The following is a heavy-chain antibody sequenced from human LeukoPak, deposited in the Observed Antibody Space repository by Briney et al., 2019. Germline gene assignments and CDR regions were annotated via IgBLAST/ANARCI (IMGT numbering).Heavy chain of an antibody. J-gene: IGHJ3*02. Sequence: ASVKVSCKASGGTFSSYAISWVRQAPGQGLEWMGGIIPIFGTANYAQKLQGRVTITTDESTSTAYMELSSLRSEDTAVYYCARFPQGDAFDIWGQGTMDTVSS. CDR1: GGTFSSYA. CDR2: IIPIFGTA. V-gene: IGHV1-69*05. CDR3: ARFPQGDAFDI.